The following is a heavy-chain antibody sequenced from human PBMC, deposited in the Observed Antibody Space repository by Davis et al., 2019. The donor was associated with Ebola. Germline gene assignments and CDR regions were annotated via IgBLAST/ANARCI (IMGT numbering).Heavy chain of an antibody. CDR3: ARQVGYCTGGSCYSDY. J-gene: IGHJ4*02. Sequence: GESLKIPCAASGFTFSSYGMHWVRQAPGKGLEWVAIIWYDGSNKYYADSVKGRFTISRDNSKNTLYLQMNSLRAEDTAVYYCARQVGYCTGGSCYSDYWGQGMLVTVSS. CDR2: IWYDGSNK. D-gene: IGHD2-15*01. CDR1: GFTFSSYG. V-gene: IGHV3-33*01.